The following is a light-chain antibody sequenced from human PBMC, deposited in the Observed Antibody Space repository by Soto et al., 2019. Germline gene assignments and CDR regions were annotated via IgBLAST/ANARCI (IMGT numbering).Light chain of an antibody. CDR2: DTS. J-gene: IGKJ4*01. Sequence: EIVLTQSPATLSLSPGERATLSCRASQSVSSYLAWYQQKPGQAPRLLIYDTSNRATGIPAKFSGSGSGTDFPLTISSLEPEDFAVYYCQQLSNWLTFGGGTKVEIK. CDR1: QSVSSY. CDR3: QQLSNWLT. V-gene: IGKV3-11*01.